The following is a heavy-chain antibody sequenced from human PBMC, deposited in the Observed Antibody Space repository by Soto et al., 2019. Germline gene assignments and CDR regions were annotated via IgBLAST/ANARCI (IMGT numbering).Heavy chain of an antibody. CDR3: AKDRTIFGVINQYCFDY. Sequence: PGGSLRLSCAASGFTFSNYAMSWVRQAPGEGLEWVSGISTSGRQTYYADSVKGRFTILRDNSKNALYLQMNSLRAGDTAVYYCAKDRTIFGVINQYCFDYWGQGTLVTVSS. CDR1: GFTFSNYA. D-gene: IGHD3-3*01. CDR2: ISTSGRQT. J-gene: IGHJ4*02. V-gene: IGHV3-23*01.